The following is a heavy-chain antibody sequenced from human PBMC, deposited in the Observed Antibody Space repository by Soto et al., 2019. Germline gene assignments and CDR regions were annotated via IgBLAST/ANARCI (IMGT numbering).Heavy chain of an antibody. Sequence: GGSLRLSCAASGFTFNNYAMIWVRQAPGKGLEWVSVITYGGSNTDYADSVKGRFTISRDSSKNMLYLQMNSLRAEDTAVYYCAKEDSSSWHYYYGMDVWGQGTTVTVSS. CDR1: GFTFNNYA. CDR2: ITYGGSNT. V-gene: IGHV3-23*01. CDR3: AKEDSSSWHYYYGMDV. J-gene: IGHJ6*02. D-gene: IGHD6-13*01.